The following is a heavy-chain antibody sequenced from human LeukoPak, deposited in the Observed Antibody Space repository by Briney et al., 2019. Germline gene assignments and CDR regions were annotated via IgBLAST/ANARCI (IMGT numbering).Heavy chain of an antibody. J-gene: IGHJ4*02. D-gene: IGHD2/OR15-2a*01. CDR2: IIGDGTST. V-gene: IGHV3-74*01. CDR3: ATIYLSSGL. CDR1: GFTFSSYW. Sequence: GGSLRLSCAASGFTFSSYWMHWVRQAPGKGLVWVSRIIGDGTSTTYADSVRGRFTISRDNAKNTLCLQMNSLRAEDTAVYYCATIYLSSGLWGQGTLVTVSS.